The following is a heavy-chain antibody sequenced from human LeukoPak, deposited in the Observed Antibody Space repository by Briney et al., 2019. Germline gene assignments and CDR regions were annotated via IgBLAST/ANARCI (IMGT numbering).Heavy chain of an antibody. CDR1: GFTFSNAW. CDR3: TTPIVGPKGGDY. CDR2: IRSKTDGGTT. J-gene: IGHJ4*02. D-gene: IGHD1-26*01. Sequence: GGSLRLSCAASGFTFSNAWMRWVRQAPGKGLEWVGRIRSKTDGGTTDYAAPVKGRFTISRDESENILYLQMSSLKTEDTAVYYCTTPIVGPKGGDYWGQGTLVTVSS. V-gene: IGHV3-15*01.